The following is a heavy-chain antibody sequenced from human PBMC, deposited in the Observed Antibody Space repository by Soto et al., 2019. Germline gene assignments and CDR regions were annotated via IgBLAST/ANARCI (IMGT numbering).Heavy chain of an antibody. J-gene: IGHJ6*01. V-gene: IGHV3-30-3*01. CDR1: GFTFSSYA. D-gene: IGHD6-13*01. CDR3: AREGGIAAAGPYYYYGMDV. CDR2: ISYDGSNK. Sequence: QVQLVESGGGVVQPGRSLRLSCAASGFTFSSYAMHWVRQAPGKGLEWVAVISYDGSNKYYADSVKGRFTISRDNSKNTLYLQMNSLRAEDTAVYYCAREGGIAAAGPYYYYGMDVW.